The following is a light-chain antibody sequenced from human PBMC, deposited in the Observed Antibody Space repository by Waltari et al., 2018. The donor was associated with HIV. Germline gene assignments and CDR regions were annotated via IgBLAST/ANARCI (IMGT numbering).Light chain of an antibody. CDR1: SSDIGGF. CDR2: EVT. V-gene: IGLV2-8*01. Sequence: QSALTQPPSASGSPGQSVTISCTGTSSDIGGFVSWYQQHSGKAPKLMIDEVTKRPSGVPERFSGSTSGNAASLTVSGLQAEDEADYYCGSYTGDESPDVVFGEGTKLTVL. CDR3: GSYTGDESPDVV. J-gene: IGLJ2*01.